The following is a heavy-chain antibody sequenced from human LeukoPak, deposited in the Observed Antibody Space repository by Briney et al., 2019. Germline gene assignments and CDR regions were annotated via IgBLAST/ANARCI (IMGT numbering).Heavy chain of an antibody. J-gene: IGHJ4*02. V-gene: IGHV3-30*18. Sequence: GGSLRLSCAASGFIFSNYGMHWVRQAPGKGLEWVTVISYDGSDKYYADSVMGRFTISRDNSKNTLYLQMNSLRGEDTAVYYCAKGECRSPSGGPQIDYWGQGTLLTVSS. CDR2: ISYDGSDK. CDR1: GFIFSNYG. CDR3: AKGECRSPSGGPQIDY. D-gene: IGHD6-6*01.